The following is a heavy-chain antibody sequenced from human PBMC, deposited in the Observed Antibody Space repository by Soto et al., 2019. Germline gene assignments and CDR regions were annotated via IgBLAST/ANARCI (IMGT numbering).Heavy chain of an antibody. J-gene: IGHJ4*02. CDR3: AREAVLVPAATSLDY. V-gene: IGHV3-30-3*01. CDR2: ISYDGSNK. D-gene: IGHD2-2*01. CDR1: GFTFSSYA. Sequence: GGSLRLSCAASGFTFSSYAMHWVRQAPGKGLEWVAVISYDGSNKYYADSVKGRFTISRDNSKNTLYLQMNSLRAEDTAVYYCAREAVLVPAATSLDYWGQGILVTVSS.